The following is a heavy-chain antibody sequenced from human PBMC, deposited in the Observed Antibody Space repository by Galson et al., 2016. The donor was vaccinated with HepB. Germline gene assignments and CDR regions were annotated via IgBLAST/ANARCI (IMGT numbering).Heavy chain of an antibody. CDR2: TGTGSTYK. J-gene: IGHJ6*02. Sequence: SLRLSCAASGFIFSDYSMSWVRQAPGKGLEWVSSTGTGSTYKYYADSVKGRFTISRDDAQNSLFLQMNSLRVEDTAVYYCVKSTVRHLRYSGMDVWGQGTTVTGSS. V-gene: IGHV3-21*01. D-gene: IGHD4-11*01. CDR3: VKSTVRHLRYSGMDV. CDR1: GFIFSDYS.